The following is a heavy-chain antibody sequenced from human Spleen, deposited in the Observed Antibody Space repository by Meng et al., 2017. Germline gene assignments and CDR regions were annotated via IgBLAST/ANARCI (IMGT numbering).Heavy chain of an antibody. V-gene: IGHV4-34*01. D-gene: IGHD4-11*01. CDR1: AGSFSDYY. Sequence: VQLQQWGAGLLKPSATLSPTCVVSAGSFSDYYWSWIRQPPGKGLEWIGEINHSGSTNYNPSLKSRVTISVDTSKNQFSLKLSSVTAADSAVYYCARGPTTMAHDFDYWGQGTLVTVSS. CDR2: INHSGST. CDR3: ARGPTTMAHDFDY. J-gene: IGHJ4*02.